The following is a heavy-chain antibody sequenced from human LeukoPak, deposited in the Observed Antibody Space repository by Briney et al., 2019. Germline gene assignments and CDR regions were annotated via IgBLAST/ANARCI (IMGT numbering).Heavy chain of an antibody. Sequence: TGGSLRLSCAASGFTFSDYYMSWIRQAPGKGLEWVSYISSSGSTIYYADSVKGRFTISRDNAKNSLYLQMNSLGAEDTAVYYCARDANLYYDYVWGSSYWGQGTLVTVSS. V-gene: IGHV3-11*04. CDR3: ARDANLYYDYVWGSSY. J-gene: IGHJ4*02. D-gene: IGHD3-16*01. CDR1: GFTFSDYY. CDR2: ISSSGSTI.